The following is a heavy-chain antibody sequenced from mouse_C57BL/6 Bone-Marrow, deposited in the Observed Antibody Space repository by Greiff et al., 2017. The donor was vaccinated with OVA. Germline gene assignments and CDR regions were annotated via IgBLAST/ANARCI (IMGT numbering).Heavy chain of an antibody. CDR3: VRDRQLRLRAWFAY. Sequence: EVMLVESGGGLVQPKGSLKLSCAASGFTFNTYAMHWVRQAPGKGLEWVARIRSKSSNYATYYADSVKDRFTISRDDSQSMLYLQMNNLKTEDTAMYYCVRDRQLRLRAWFAYWGQGTLVTVSA. V-gene: IGHV10-3*01. CDR2: IRSKSSNYAT. J-gene: IGHJ3*01. CDR1: GFTFNTYA. D-gene: IGHD3-2*02.